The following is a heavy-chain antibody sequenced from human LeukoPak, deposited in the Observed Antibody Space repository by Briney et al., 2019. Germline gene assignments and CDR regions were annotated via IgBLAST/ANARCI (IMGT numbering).Heavy chain of an antibody. D-gene: IGHD2/OR15-2a*01. CDR3: ARHLLTGRYYYYYYYMDV. CDR2: INHSGST. V-gene: IGHV4-34*01. CDR1: GGSFSGYY. Sequence: SETLSLTCAVYGGSFSGYYWSWIRQPPGKGLEWIGEINHSGSTNYNPSLKSRVTISVDTSKNQFSLKLSSVTAADTAVYYCARHLLTGRYYYYYYYMDVWGKGTTVTVSS. J-gene: IGHJ6*03.